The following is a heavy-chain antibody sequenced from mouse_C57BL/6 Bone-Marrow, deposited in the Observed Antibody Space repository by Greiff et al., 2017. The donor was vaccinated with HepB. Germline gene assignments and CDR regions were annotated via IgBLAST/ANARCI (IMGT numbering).Heavy chain of an antibody. J-gene: IGHJ3*01. Sequence: VQLQESGAELVRPGASVTLSCKASGYTFTDYEMHWVKQTPVHGLEWIGAIDPETGGTAYNQKFKGKAILTADKSSSTAYMELRSLTSEDSAVYYCTRPIYYGNYRFAYWGQGTLVTVSA. CDR2: IDPETGGT. V-gene: IGHV1-15*01. D-gene: IGHD2-1*01. CDR1: GYTFTDYE. CDR3: TRPIYYGNYRFAY.